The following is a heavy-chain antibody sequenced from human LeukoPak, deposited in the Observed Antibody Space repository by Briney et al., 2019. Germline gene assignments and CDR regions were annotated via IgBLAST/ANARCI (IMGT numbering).Heavy chain of an antibody. CDR3: ARGPASYYHDSSGYHSLGY. J-gene: IGHJ4*02. CDR1: GYTFTNYG. D-gene: IGHD3-22*01. V-gene: IGHV1-18*01. Sequence: ASVKVSCKASGYTFTNYGISWVRQAPGQGLEWMGWISAYNGNTNYAQKLQGRVTMTTDTSTSTAYMELRSLRSDDTAVYYCARGPASYYHDSSGYHSLGYWGQGTLVTVSS. CDR2: ISAYNGNT.